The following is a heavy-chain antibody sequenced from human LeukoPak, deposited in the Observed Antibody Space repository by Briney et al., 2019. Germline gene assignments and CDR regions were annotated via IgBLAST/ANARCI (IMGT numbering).Heavy chain of an antibody. CDR1: GYSFSSYW. V-gene: IGHV5-51*01. CDR3: AREVGGRWLHHYFDN. D-gene: IGHD5-24*01. Sequence: GESLKISCKGSGYSFSSYWIGWVRQLPGKGQEWMGIIYPGDSDTRYSPSFQGQVTISADKSISTAYLQWSSLKASDTAMYYCAREVGGRWLHHYFDNWGQGTLVTVSS. CDR2: IYPGDSDT. J-gene: IGHJ4*02.